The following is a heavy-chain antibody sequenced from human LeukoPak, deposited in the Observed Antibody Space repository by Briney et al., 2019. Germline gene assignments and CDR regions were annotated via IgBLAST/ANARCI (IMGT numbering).Heavy chain of an antibody. CDR2: MHPSNGDT. Sequence: AASVTVSCKASGYTFTNYDINWVRQAAGQGLEWMGWMHPSNGDTVYAQKFQGRVTMTRNTSTTTAYMELSSLRSDDTAVYYCARRVRGVVIFSRAQGSFDLWGQGTLVTASS. J-gene: IGHJ3*01. D-gene: IGHD3-10*01. CDR1: GYTFTNYD. V-gene: IGHV1-8*01. CDR3: ARRVRGVVIFSRAQGSFDL.